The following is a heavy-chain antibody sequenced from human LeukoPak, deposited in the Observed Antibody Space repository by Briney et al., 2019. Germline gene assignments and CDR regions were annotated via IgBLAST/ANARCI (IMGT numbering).Heavy chain of an antibody. CDR2: IYYSGST. CDR1: GGSISSGGYY. Sequence: LSLTCTVSGGSISSGGYYWSWIRQHPGKGLEWIGYIYYSGSTYYNPSLKSRVTISVDTSKNQFSLKLSSVTAADTAVYYCAREIPAATTNWFDPWGQGTLVTVSS. D-gene: IGHD2-2*01. CDR3: AREIPAATTNWFDP. J-gene: IGHJ5*02. V-gene: IGHV4-31*03.